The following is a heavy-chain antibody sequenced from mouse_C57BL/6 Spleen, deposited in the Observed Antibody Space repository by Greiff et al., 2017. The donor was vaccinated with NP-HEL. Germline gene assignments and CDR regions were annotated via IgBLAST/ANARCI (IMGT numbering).Heavy chain of an antibody. CDR3: ARRDGTRYFDV. J-gene: IGHJ1*03. Sequence: QVQLKESGAELVRPGTSVKVSCKASGYAFTNYLIEWVKQRPGQGLEWIGVINPGSGGTNYNEKFKGKATLTADKSSSTAYMQLSSLTSEDSAVYFCARRDGTRYFDVWGTGTTVTVSS. D-gene: IGHD4-1*01. V-gene: IGHV1-54*01. CDR2: INPGSGGT. CDR1: GYAFTNYL.